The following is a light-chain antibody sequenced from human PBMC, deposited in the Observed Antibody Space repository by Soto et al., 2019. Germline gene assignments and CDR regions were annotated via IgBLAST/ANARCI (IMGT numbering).Light chain of an antibody. CDR1: SSDVGAYNY. CDR2: EVS. V-gene: IGLV2-14*01. Sequence: QSVLTQHASVSGSPGQSITISCTGPSSDVGAYNYVSWYQQHPGKAPKLMIYEVSNRPSGVSDRFSGSRSGNTASLTISGLQAEDESDYYCSSYTSSSTWVFGGGTKVTVL. CDR3: SSYTSSSTWV. J-gene: IGLJ3*02.